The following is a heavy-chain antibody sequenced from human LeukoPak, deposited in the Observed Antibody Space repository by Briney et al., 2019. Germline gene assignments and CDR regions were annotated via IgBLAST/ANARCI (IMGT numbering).Heavy chain of an antibody. J-gene: IGHJ4*02. D-gene: IGHD3-22*01. CDR2: ISSSSSYI. Sequence: GGSLRLSCAASGFTFSSYSMNWVRQAPGKGLEWVSSISSSSSYIYYADSVKGRFTISRDNAKDSLYLQMNSLRAEDTAVYYCARDWYYYDSSGYGYWGQGTLVTVSS. CDR1: GFTFSSYS. V-gene: IGHV3-21*01. CDR3: ARDWYYYDSSGYGY.